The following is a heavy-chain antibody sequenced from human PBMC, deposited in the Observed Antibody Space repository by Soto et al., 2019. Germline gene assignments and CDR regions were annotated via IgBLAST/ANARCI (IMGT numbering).Heavy chain of an antibody. D-gene: IGHD1-1*01. CDR2: ISGSGGSI. V-gene: IGHV3-23*01. CDR3: ARYVAPSPTVIRAFDY. J-gene: IGHJ4*02. CDR1: GFTLTNYA. Sequence: EVQLLESGGGLVQPGGSLRLSCVASGFTLTNYAMTWVRQAPGKGLEWVSVISGSGGSIYYADSVKGRFTISRDTSRNTLYLQMTSLRAEDTALYYCARYVAPSPTVIRAFDYWGQGVLVTVSS.